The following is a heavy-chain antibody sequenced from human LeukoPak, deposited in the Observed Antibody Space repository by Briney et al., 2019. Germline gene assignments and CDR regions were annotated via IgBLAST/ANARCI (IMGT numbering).Heavy chain of an antibody. CDR2: ISAYNGNT. J-gene: IGHJ4*02. CDR1: GYTFTSYG. V-gene: IGHV1-18*01. CDR3: ARDRGNYYDSSGYYRLADY. Sequence: GASVKVSCKASGYTFTSYGISWVRQAPGQGLEWMGWISAYNGNTNYAQKLQGRVTMTTDTSTSTAYMELRSLRSDDTAVYYCARDRGNYYDSSGYYRLADYWGQGTLVTVSS. D-gene: IGHD3-22*01.